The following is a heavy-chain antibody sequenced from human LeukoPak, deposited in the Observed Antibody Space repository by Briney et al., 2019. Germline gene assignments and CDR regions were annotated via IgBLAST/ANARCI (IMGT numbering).Heavy chain of an antibody. J-gene: IGHJ4*02. CDR1: GFTFSSYG. CDR2: IRYDGSNK. CDR3: ARAPRRSRWLQLDFDY. Sequence: GGSLRLSCAASGFTFSSYGMHWVRQAPGKGLEWVAFIRYDGSNKDYADSVKGRFTISRDNSRNTLYLQMNSLRAEDTAVYYCARAPRRSRWLQLDFDYWGQGTLVTVSS. D-gene: IGHD5-24*01. V-gene: IGHV3-30*02.